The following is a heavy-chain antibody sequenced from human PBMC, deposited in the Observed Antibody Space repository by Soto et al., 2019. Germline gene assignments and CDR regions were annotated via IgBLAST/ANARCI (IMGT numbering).Heavy chain of an antibody. Sequence: PGGSLRLSCAASGFTFSSYVMNWVRQAPGKGLEWVSAIGGSGGRTYYAGPVKGRFTISRDNAKNSLYLQMTSLRADDTAVYYCARELDVASRPGSQRLDHWGQGTLVTV. V-gene: IGHV3-23*01. D-gene: IGHD3-10*01. J-gene: IGHJ4*02. CDR2: IGGSGGRT. CDR1: GFTFSSYV. CDR3: ARELDVASRPGSQRLDH.